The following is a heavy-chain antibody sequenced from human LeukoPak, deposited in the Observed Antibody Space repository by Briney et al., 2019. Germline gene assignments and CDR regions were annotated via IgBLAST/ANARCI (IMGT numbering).Heavy chain of an antibody. D-gene: IGHD4-17*01. V-gene: IGHV3-43*02. Sequence: PGGSLRLSCAASGFIFDDYAMHWVRQAPGKGLEWVSLISGDGGRTYYTDSVKGRFTISRDNAKNSQYLQMNSLRAEDTAVYYCARRSTVTTGRYFDYWGQGTLVTVSS. CDR2: ISGDGGRT. CDR1: GFIFDDYA. J-gene: IGHJ4*02. CDR3: ARRSTVTTGRYFDY.